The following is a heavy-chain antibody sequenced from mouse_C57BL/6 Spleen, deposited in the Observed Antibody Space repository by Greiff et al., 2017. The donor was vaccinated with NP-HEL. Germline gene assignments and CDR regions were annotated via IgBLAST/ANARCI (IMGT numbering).Heavy chain of an antibody. J-gene: IGHJ4*01. CDR3: ARDGNGYAMDY. CDR1: GYSITSGYY. Sequence: DVKLQESGPGLVKPSQSLSLTCSVTGYSITSGYYWNWIRQFPGNKLEWMGYISYDGSNNYNPSLKNRISITRDTYKNQFFLKLNSVTTEDTATYYCARDGNGYAMDYWGQGTSVTVSS. D-gene: IGHD1-1*02. V-gene: IGHV3-6*01. CDR2: ISYDGSN.